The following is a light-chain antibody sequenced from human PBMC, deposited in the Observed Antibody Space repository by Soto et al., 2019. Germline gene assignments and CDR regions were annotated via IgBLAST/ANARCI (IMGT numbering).Light chain of an antibody. Sequence: DIQMTQSPSSLSASVGDRVTITCRASQSISSYSNWDQQNPVKAPKLLIYAAPSLHSGVPSRCRGGGARTDFTLTSSRQQAEDVATYYQQQSYRTPQTFGQGTKVEIK. CDR1: QSISSY. CDR2: AAP. J-gene: IGKJ1*01. V-gene: IGKV1-39*01. CDR3: QQSYRTPQT.